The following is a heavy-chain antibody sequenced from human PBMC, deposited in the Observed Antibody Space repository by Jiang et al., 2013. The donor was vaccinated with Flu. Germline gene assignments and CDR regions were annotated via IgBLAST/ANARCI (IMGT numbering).Heavy chain of an antibody. CDR1: GFTFNTYG. CDR3: AKDRHPYIVGATYFDY. CDR2: ISYDGSNK. D-gene: IGHD1-26*01. V-gene: IGHV3-30*18. J-gene: IGHJ4*02. Sequence: QLVESGGGVVQPGRSLRLSCAASGFTFNTYGMHWVRQAPGKGLEWVAVISYDGSNKYYADSVKGRFTISRDNSKNTLYLQINSLRGEDTAVYYCAKDRHPYIVGATYFDYWGQGTLVTVSS.